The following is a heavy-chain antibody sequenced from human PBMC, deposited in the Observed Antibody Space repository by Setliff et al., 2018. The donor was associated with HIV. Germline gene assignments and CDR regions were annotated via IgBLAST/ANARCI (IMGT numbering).Heavy chain of an antibody. J-gene: IGHJ6*03. CDR2: INPNNGDT. CDR3: ARDRAYCSSGSCYRPLVYYFYYMDV. D-gene: IGHD2-15*01. CDR1: GYTFTAYY. V-gene: IGHV1-2*06. Sequence: ASVKVSCKASGYTFTAYYLHWVRQAPGQGLEWMGRINPNNGDTNYAQKFQGRVTMTSDTSISTAYLELSGLTSDDTAIYYCARDRAYCSSGSCYRPLVYYFYYMDVWGTGTTVTVSS.